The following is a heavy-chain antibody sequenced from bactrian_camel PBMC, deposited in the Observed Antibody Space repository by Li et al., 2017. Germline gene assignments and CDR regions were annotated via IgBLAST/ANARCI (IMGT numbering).Heavy chain of an antibody. CDR2: LYPVNGNT. J-gene: IGHJ4*01. D-gene: IGHD3*01. CDR3: AAGSSRGVPFRERGYPY. CDR1: GYLYGNNY. Sequence: HVQLVESGGGSVQAGESLRLACVMSGYLYGNNYMAWFRQAPGKEREGVAGLYPVNGNTWYADSVKGRFTISQDPTKNAVYLQMDRLTPEDTAMYYCAAGSSRGVPFRERGYPYWGQGTQ. V-gene: IGHV3S54*01.